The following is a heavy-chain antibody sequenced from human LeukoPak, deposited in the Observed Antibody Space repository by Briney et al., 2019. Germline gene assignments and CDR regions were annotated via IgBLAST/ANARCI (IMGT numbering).Heavy chain of an antibody. CDR1: GFTFSSYG. CDR3: ASEVMVYAIEVSFDY. CDR2: IWFDGSNK. D-gene: IGHD2-8*01. Sequence: PGGSLRLSCAASGFTFSSYGMHWVRQAPGKGLEWVAVIWFDGSNKYYADSVKGRLTISRDNSKNTLYLQMNSLRAEDTAVYYCASEVMVYAIEVSFDYWGQGTLVTVSS. V-gene: IGHV3-33*01. J-gene: IGHJ4*02.